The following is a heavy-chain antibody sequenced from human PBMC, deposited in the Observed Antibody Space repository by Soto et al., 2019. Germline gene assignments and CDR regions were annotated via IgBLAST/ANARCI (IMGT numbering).Heavy chain of an antibody. Sequence: PSETLSLTCAVSGGSISSGGYSWSWIRQPPGKGLEWIGYIYHSGSTNYNPSLKSRVTISVDTSKNQFSLKLSSVTAADTAVYYCARGRTIIWHDIDYWGQGTLVTVSS. V-gene: IGHV4-30-2*01. D-gene: IGHD5-12*01. J-gene: IGHJ4*02. CDR2: IYHSGST. CDR1: GGSISSGGYS. CDR3: ARGRTIIWHDIDY.